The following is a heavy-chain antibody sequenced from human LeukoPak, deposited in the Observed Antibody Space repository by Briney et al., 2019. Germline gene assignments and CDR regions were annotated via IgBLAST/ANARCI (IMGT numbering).Heavy chain of an antibody. CDR2: IRYDGSNK. D-gene: IGHD2-2*01. CDR3: AKDFGRIVVVPAAIHWFDP. CDR1: GFTFSSYG. J-gene: IGHJ5*02. V-gene: IGHV3-30*02. Sequence: GGSLRLSCAASGFTFSSYGMHWVRQAPGKGLEWVAFIRYDGSNKYYADSVKGRFTISRDNSKNTLYLQMNSLRAEDTAVYYCAKDFGRIVVVPAAIHWFDPWGQGNLVTVSS.